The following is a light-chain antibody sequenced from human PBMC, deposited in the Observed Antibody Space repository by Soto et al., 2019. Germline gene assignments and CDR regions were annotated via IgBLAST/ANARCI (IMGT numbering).Light chain of an antibody. CDR2: GAS. CDR3: EQYDEWPLT. J-gene: IGKJ1*01. V-gene: IGKV3-15*01. Sequence: IVMTQSPATLSVSPGEKATFSCRASQSLSSNLAWYQQKPGRAPRLLIYGASSRAEGIPARFSGSGSGTEFTLTVSSLESEDFEVYYCEQYDEWPLTFGQGTTVYVK. CDR1: QSLSSN.